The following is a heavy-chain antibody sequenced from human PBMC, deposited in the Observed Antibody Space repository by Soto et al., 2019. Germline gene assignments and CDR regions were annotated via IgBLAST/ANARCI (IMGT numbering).Heavy chain of an antibody. CDR2: INGGNGNT. CDR1: GYTFTSYT. J-gene: IGHJ6*02. D-gene: IGHD2-2*01. CDR3: ARTFLVVSAVIGSYSHYGMDV. V-gene: IGHV1-3*01. Sequence: QVQLVQSGAEVKKPGASVKVSCKASGYTFTSYTMHWVRQAPGQRLEWMGWINGGNGNTKYSQKFQGRVTITRDTSARIAYMGLSSLRSEDTAVYYCARTFLVVSAVIGSYSHYGMDVWGQGSTVTVSS.